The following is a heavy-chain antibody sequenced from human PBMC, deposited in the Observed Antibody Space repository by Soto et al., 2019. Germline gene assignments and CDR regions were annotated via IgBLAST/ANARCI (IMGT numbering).Heavy chain of an antibody. CDR3: EKGYGYSRNTGLDY. CDR1: VFTLSSYA. D-gene: IGHD6-13*01. V-gene: IGHV3-23*01. CDR2: ISGSGGST. Sequence: LILSCAASVFTLSSYAMSWVRQAPGKGLEWVSAISGSGGSTYYADSVKGRFTISRDNSKNTLYLQMNSLRAEDTAVYHCEKGYGYSRNTGLDYWGQGILVTVSS. J-gene: IGHJ4*02.